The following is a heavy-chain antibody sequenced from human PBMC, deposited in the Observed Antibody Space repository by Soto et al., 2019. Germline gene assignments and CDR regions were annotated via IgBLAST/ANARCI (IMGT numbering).Heavy chain of an antibody. Sequence: PGGSLRLSCAASGFTFSSYAMHWVRQAPGKGLEWVAVISYDGSNKYYADSVKGRFTISRDNSKNTLYLQMNSLRAEDTAVYYCARDLLGSGYYYGMDVWGQGTTVTVSS. J-gene: IGHJ6*02. CDR2: ISYDGSNK. D-gene: IGHD3-10*01. CDR1: GFTFSSYA. CDR3: ARDLLGSGYYYGMDV. V-gene: IGHV3-30-3*01.